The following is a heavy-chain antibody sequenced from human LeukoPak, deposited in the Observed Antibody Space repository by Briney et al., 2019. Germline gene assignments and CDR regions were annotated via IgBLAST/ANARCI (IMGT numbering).Heavy chain of an antibody. J-gene: IGHJ4*02. CDR2: ISSSSSYI. CDR1: GFTFSSYS. V-gene: IGHV3-21*01. CDR3: ARDHHTVVVTAIDY. D-gene: IGHD2-21*02. Sequence: GESLKISCAASGFTFSSYSMNWVRQAPGKGLEWVSSISSSSSYIYYADSVKGRFTISRDNAKNSLYLQMNSLRAEDTAVYYCARDHHTVVVTAIDYWGQGTLVTVSS.